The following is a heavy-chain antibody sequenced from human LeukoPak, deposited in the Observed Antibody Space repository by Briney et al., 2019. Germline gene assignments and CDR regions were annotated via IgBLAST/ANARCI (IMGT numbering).Heavy chain of an antibody. Sequence: TGGSLRLSCAASGFTFSSYGMSWVRQAPGKGLEWVSAMSGSGGSTYYADSVKGRFTISRDNSKNTLYLQMNSLRAEDTAVYYCAKVPILGYCSGGSCRNFDYWGQGTLVTVSS. J-gene: IGHJ4*02. CDR2: MSGSGGST. CDR1: GFTFSSYG. CDR3: AKVPILGYCSGGSCRNFDY. V-gene: IGHV3-23*01. D-gene: IGHD2-15*01.